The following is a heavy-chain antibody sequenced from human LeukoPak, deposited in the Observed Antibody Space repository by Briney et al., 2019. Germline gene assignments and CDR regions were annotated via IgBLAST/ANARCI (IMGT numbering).Heavy chain of an antibody. V-gene: IGHV3-21*01. Sequence: GGSLRLSCEASGLTFSSYSMNWVRQAPGKGLEWVSFISSSSSYIYYADSVTGRFTISRDNAKNSLYLQMNSLRAEDTAVYYCAREEYDSSHFDYWGQGTLVTVSS. CDR1: GLTFSSYS. D-gene: IGHD3-22*01. CDR2: ISSSSSYI. CDR3: AREEYDSSHFDY. J-gene: IGHJ4*02.